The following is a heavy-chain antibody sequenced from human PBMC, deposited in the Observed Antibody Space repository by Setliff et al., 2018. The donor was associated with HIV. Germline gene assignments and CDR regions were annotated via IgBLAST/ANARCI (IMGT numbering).Heavy chain of an antibody. CDR2: IVPILNTG. J-gene: IGHJ4*02. CDR1: GGTFRSHE. Sequence: ASVKVSCKVSGGTFRSHEISWVRQAPGQGLEWMGGIVPILNTGNYAPKFQGRVTITADESTTTAYMELSSLRSEDTAVYYCARVKYYGGSDYYYYLDSWGQGTLVTVSS. CDR3: ARVKYYGGSDYYYYLDS. V-gene: IGHV1-69*13. D-gene: IGHD3-22*01.